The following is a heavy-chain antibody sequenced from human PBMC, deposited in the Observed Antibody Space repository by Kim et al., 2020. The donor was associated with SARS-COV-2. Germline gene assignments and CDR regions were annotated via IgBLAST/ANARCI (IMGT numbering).Heavy chain of an antibody. CDR2: FYEAGNT. D-gene: IGHD5-18*01. V-gene: IGHV4-59*08. J-gene: IGHJ3*02. Sequence: GWVGGFYEAGNTDSNPSLKSRVTISVDTSKKQLSLKLTSATAADTAVYYCARHGKEMVTTGAVDGLDIWGQGTMVTVSS. CDR3: ARHGKEMVTTGAVDGLDI.